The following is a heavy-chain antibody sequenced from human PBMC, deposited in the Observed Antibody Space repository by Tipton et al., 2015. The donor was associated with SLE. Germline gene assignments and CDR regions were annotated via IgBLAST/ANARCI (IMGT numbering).Heavy chain of an antibody. CDR2: IYYSGNT. J-gene: IGHJ1*01. CDR1: GGSINSHY. V-gene: IGHV4-59*11. CDR3: ATNGHGETYEFFTEYLRH. D-gene: IGHD5-12*01. Sequence: GLVKPSETPSLTCTVSGGSINSHYWSWIRQPPGKGLGWIGYIYYSGNTDYNPSLKSRVTISVDTSKNQFSLNLRSLTAADTAVYYCATNGHGETYEFFTEYLRHWGQGTLVTVSS.